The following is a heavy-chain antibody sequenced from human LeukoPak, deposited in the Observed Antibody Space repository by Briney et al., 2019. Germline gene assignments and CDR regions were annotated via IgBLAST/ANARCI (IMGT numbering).Heavy chain of an antibody. D-gene: IGHD3-22*01. Sequence: GGSLRLSCAPPVVTLSSDTMNWVREAPGRGLEWVSYISSSSSTIYYAGSVKGRFTISRDNAKNSLYLQMNSLRAEDTAVYYCARGAYYYEDWGQGTLVTVSS. CDR2: ISSSSSTI. CDR1: VVTLSSDT. V-gene: IGHV3-48*01. J-gene: IGHJ4*02. CDR3: ARGAYYYED.